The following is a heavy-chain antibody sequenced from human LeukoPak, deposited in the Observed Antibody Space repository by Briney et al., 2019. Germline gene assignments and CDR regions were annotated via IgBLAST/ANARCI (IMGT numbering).Heavy chain of an antibody. Sequence: GGSLRLSCAVSGFRFSSYAMNWVRQAPGKGLEWVSAISGGGETTFYADSVKGRFTISRDNSKNTLYLQMNSLRAEDTAIYYCAKTYYDTTYIDSWGQGTLITVSS. CDR1: GFRFSSYA. CDR3: AKTYYDTTYIDS. J-gene: IGHJ4*02. D-gene: IGHD3-22*01. CDR2: ISGGGETT. V-gene: IGHV3-23*01.